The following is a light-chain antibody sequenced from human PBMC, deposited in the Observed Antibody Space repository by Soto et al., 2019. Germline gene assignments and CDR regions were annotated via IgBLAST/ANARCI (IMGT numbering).Light chain of an antibody. V-gene: IGLV1-47*02. CDR3: AAWDDSLSGPV. CDR2: SNN. J-gene: IGLJ3*02. Sequence: QSVLTQPPSASGTPGQRVTISCSGSSSNIGSNYIYWYQQFPGTTPKLLLYSNNQRPSGVPDRFSGSKSGTSASLAISGLRSEDEADYYCAAWDDSLSGPVFGGGTKLTVL. CDR1: SSNIGSNY.